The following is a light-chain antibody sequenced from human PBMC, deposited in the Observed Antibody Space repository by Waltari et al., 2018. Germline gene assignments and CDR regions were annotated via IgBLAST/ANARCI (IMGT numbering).Light chain of an antibody. Sequence: DIVMTQSPDSLAVSLGERATIHCKSSQSVLYSSNNKNYLAWYQQKPGQPPKLLIYWPCTRESGVPERFSGSGSGTDFTRTISSLQAEDVAVYYCQQDYSTHIFTFGPGTKVDIK. CDR1: QSVLYSSNNKNY. J-gene: IGKJ3*01. CDR3: QQDYSTHIFT. V-gene: IGKV4-1*01. CDR2: WPC.